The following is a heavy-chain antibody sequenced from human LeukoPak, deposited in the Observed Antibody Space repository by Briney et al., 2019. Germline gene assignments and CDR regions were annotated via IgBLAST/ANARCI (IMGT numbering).Heavy chain of an antibody. J-gene: IGHJ3*01. D-gene: IGHD3-22*01. CDR1: GYRFNAYW. V-gene: IGHV5-51*01. CDR3: ARPNITSYYDSRGYDAFDV. Sequence: GESLKISCKGSGYRFNAYWIALVRQMPGKGLEWMGIIYPDDSDTRYSPSFQGQVTISADKSVSTAYLQWSSLKASDTAMYYCARPNITSYYDSRGYDAFDVWGQGTMVTVSS. CDR2: IYPDDSDT.